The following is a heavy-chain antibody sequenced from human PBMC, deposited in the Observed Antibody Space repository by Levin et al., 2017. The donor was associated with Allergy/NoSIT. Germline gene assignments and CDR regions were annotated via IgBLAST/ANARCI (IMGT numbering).Heavy chain of an antibody. D-gene: IGHD6-19*01. J-gene: IGHJ4*02. CDR3: VKDQSSGWYNYFDY. CDR1: GFTFSSYS. Sequence: GESLKISCSASGFTFSSYSMHWVRQAPGKGLEYVSAISSNGDSTYYADSVRGRFAISRDNSKNTLYLQMSSLRAEDTAVYYCVKDQSSGWYNYFDYWGQGTLVTVSS. V-gene: IGHV3-64D*06. CDR2: ISSNGDST.